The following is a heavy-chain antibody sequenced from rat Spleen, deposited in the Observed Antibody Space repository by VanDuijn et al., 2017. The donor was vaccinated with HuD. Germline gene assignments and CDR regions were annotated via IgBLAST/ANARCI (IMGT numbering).Heavy chain of an antibody. D-gene: IGHD1-2*01. CDR3: TRSGFYYSSYVPFFDY. CDR2: VWGDGST. V-gene: IGHV2-1*01. CDR1: GFSLTTNS. J-gene: IGHJ2*01. Sequence: QVQLKESGPGLVQPSQTLSLSCTVSGFSLTTNSVHWVRQPPGKGLERMGGVWGDGSTDYDLALKSGLIISRDTSKSQVFLKMNSLQTDDTAIYFCTRSGFYYSSYVPFFDYWGQGVMVTVSS.